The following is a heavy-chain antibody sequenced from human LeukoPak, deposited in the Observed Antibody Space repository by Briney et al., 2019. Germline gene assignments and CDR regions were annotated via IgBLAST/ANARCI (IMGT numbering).Heavy chain of an antibody. V-gene: IGHV1-18*01. CDR2: ISAYNGNT. J-gene: IGHJ4*02. CDR1: GYTFTNYG. D-gene: IGHD6-19*01. CDR3: ARGGVFSSGLFAYYFDY. Sequence: ASVKVSRKASGYTFTNYGISWVRQAPGQGLEWMGWISAYNGNTNYAQKLQGRLTMTTDTSTSTAYMELRSLRSDDTAVYYCARGGVFSSGLFAYYFDYWGQGTLVTVSS.